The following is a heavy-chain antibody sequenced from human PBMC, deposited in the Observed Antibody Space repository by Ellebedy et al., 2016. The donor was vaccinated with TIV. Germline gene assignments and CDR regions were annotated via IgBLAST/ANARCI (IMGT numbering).Heavy chain of an antibody. V-gene: IGHV4-30-4*01. D-gene: IGHD3-10*01. CDR2: ISSSGST. Sequence: LRLXXTVSGGSISSGDYYWSWVRQPPGKGLEWIGSISSSGSTYYNPSLRSRVTISGDTSKNQFSLKLNSVAAADTAVYYCVRDASGSSLPFDHWGQGTLVTVSS. CDR3: VRDASGSSLPFDH. CDR1: GGSISSGDYY. J-gene: IGHJ4*02.